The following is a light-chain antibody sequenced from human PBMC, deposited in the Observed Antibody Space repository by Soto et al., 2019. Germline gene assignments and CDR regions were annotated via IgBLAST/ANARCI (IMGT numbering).Light chain of an antibody. CDR1: QSVTNNY. CDR3: QQYGRSLRT. J-gene: IGKJ1*01. Sequence: EIVLTQSPGTLSLSPGERATLSCRASQSVTNNYLAWYQQKPGQAPRLLIYGASSRATGIPDRFSGSGSGTDFTLTISRLEPEDFAVYYCQQYGRSLRTFGQGTKVEIK. V-gene: IGKV3-20*01. CDR2: GAS.